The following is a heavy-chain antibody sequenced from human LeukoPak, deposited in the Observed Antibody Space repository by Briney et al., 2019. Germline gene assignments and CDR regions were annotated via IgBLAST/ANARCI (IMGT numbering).Heavy chain of an antibody. CDR2: IYYSGST. V-gene: IGHV4-59*08. J-gene: IGHJ4*02. D-gene: IGHD3/OR15-3a*01. CDR1: GGSLSSYY. Sequence: SETLSLTCTVSGGSLSSYYWSWIRQPPGKGLEWIGYIYYSGSTNYNPSFKSRGTISLDTSKNQFFLKLTSVTAADTAVYFCARDRTGFPFWGQGTLVTVSS. CDR3: ARDRTGFPF.